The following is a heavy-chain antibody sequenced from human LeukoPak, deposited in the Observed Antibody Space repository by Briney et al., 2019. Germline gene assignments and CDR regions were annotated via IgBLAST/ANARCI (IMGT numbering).Heavy chain of an antibody. CDR3: ARGRLTPYYNFWSGYLNINFDY. V-gene: IGHV3-30-3*01. CDR1: GSTFSSYA. D-gene: IGHD3-3*01. Sequence: PGGSLRLSCPASGSTFSSYAMHWVRQAPGKGLEWVAVISYDGSNKYYADSVKGRFTISRDNSKNTLYLQMNSLRAEDTAVYYCARGRLTPYYNFWSGYLNINFDYWGQGTLVTVSS. CDR2: ISYDGSNK. J-gene: IGHJ4*02.